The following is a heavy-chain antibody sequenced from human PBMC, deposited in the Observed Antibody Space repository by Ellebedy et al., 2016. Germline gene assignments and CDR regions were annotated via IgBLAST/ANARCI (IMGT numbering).Heavy chain of an antibody. V-gene: IGHV4-38-2*02. CDR1: AYSISSGNY. J-gene: IGHJ6*03. Sequence: SETLSLXCTVSAYSISSGNYWAWIRQPPGKGLEWIGTVYHSGSTFYNPSLKSRVTISRDTSKNQFSLKLNSVTAADTAVYYCARESRGVVVLPDAKYYHHYMDVWGEGTTVTVSS. D-gene: IGHD2-2*01. CDR2: VYHSGST. CDR3: ARESRGVVVLPDAKYYHHYMDV.